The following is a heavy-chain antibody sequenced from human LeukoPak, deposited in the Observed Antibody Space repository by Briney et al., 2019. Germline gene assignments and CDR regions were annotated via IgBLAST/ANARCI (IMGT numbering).Heavy chain of an antibody. Sequence: TLSLTCTVSGGSISSGGYYWSWIRQHPGKGLEWIGYIYNSGSTYYNPSLKSRVTISVDTSKNQFSLKLRSVTAADTAVYYCARSGYYDSSGYYLDYWGQGTLVTVSS. CDR1: GGSISSGGYY. D-gene: IGHD3-22*01. CDR3: ARSGYYDSSGYYLDY. J-gene: IGHJ4*02. CDR2: IYNSGST. V-gene: IGHV4-31*03.